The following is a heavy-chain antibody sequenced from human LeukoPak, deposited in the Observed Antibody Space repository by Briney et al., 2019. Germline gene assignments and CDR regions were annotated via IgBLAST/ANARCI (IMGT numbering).Heavy chain of an antibody. CDR1: GGSFSGYY. CDR3: ARDNPIAAAGTFYFDY. Sequence: SETLSLTCAVYGGSFSGYYWSWIRQPPGKGLEWIGEINHSGSTNYNPSLKSRVTISVDTSKNQFSLKLSSVTAADTAVYYCARDNPIAAAGTFYFDYWGQGTLVTVSS. CDR2: INHSGST. D-gene: IGHD6-13*01. J-gene: IGHJ4*02. V-gene: IGHV4-34*01.